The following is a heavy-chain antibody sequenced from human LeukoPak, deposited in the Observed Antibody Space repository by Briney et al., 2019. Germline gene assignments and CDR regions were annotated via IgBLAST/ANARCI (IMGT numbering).Heavy chain of an antibody. J-gene: IGHJ5*02. CDR3: ARVGDYYDSSGYYPNWFDP. CDR1: GGSFSGYY. D-gene: IGHD3-22*01. V-gene: IGHV4-34*01. Sequence: SETPSLTCAVYGGSFSGYYWSWIRQPPGKGLEWIGEINHSGSTNYNPSLKSRVTISVDTSKNQFSLKLSSVTAADTAVYYCARVGDYYDSSGYYPNWFDPWGQGTLVTVSS. CDR2: INHSGST.